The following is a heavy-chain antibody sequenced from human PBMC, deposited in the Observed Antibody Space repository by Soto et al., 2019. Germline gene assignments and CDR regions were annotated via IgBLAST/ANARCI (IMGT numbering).Heavy chain of an antibody. CDR1: GYTFTTYD. CDR2: MNPYTGNT. J-gene: IGHJ4*02. D-gene: IGHD6-25*01. Sequence: QVQLVQSGAEVKEPGASVKVSCKASGYTFTTYDIYWMRQATGQGHEWMGWMNPYTGNTGYAQKFKGRVTVTRNTSISTVYMEMSGLRLDDTAVYYCARRKERSGPHYFDYWGQGSQVTVSS. V-gene: IGHV1-8*01. CDR3: ARRKERSGPHYFDY.